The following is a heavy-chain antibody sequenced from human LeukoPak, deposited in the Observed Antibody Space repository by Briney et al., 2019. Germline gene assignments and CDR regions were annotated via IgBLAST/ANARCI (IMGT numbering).Heavy chain of an antibody. CDR2: LVYDERN. J-gene: IGHJ4*02. CDR1: GFPFRSYG. CDR3: ARDLSAAYDF. Sequence: QSGGSLRLSCTASGFPFRSYGMHWVRQAPGKGLEWAARLVYDERNDYANSVKGRFTISRDNSKNMLYLQMDNLRVDDTAMYYCARDLSAAYDFWGQGILVTVSS. V-gene: IGHV3-33*01. D-gene: IGHD2-21*01.